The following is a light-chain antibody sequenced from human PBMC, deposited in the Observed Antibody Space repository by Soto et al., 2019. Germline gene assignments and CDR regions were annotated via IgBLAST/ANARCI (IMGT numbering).Light chain of an antibody. V-gene: IGKV3-15*01. J-gene: IGKJ5*01. Sequence: EIVMTQSPATLSVSPGESATLSCRASQSFTANLSWYQQRPGQSLRLLIYDASVRATGTPARFSGSGFGTEFTLTISSLQVEDFALYYCQQYNNWPPITFGQGTRLEI. CDR2: DAS. CDR3: QQYNNWPPIT. CDR1: QSFTAN.